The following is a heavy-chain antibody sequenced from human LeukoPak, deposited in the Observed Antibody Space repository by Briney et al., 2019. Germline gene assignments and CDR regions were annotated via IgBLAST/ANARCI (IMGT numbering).Heavy chain of an antibody. CDR3: AKVVSSSPVGNYYYGLDI. V-gene: IGHV3-30*18. Sequence: PGGSLRLSCAASGFTFSIYGMHWVRQAPGKGLEWVALISYDGSNKYYADSVKGRFTISRDNSKNTLCLQMHSLRPEDTAVYYCAKVVSSSPVGNYYYGLDIWGQGTTVTVSS. CDR2: ISYDGSNK. CDR1: GFTFSIYG. J-gene: IGHJ6*02. D-gene: IGHD6-13*01.